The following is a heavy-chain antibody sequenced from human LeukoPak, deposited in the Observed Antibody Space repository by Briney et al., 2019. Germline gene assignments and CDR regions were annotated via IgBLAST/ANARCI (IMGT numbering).Heavy chain of an antibody. D-gene: IGHD1-14*01. J-gene: IGHJ3*02. CDR3: ARPLDRTEAGAFDI. Sequence: GGSRRLSCAASGFTFSDYYMSWIRQAPGKGLEWVSYISSSGSTIYYADSVKGRLTISRDNAKNALYLQINSLRAEDTAVYYCARPLDRTEAGAFDIWGQGTMVTVSS. V-gene: IGHV3-11*01. CDR1: GFTFSDYY. CDR2: ISSSGSTI.